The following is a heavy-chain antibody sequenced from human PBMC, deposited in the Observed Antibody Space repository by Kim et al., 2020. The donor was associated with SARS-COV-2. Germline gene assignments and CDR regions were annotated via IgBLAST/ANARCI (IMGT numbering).Heavy chain of an antibody. J-gene: IGHJ4*02. CDR3: ARDYDSSGYGVLSFDY. V-gene: IGHV3-21*01. Sequence: GGSLRLSCAASGFTFSSYSMNWVRQAPGKGLEWVSSISSSSSYIYYADSVKGRFTISRDNAKNSLYLQMNSLRAEDTAVYYCARDYDSSGYGVLSFDYWGQGTLVTVSS. D-gene: IGHD3-22*01. CDR1: GFTFSSYS. CDR2: ISSSSSYI.